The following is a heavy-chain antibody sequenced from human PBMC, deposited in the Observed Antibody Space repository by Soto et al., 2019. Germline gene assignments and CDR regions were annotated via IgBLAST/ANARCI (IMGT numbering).Heavy chain of an antibody. D-gene: IGHD3-10*01. V-gene: IGHV3-23*01. CDR1: GFTFNSNA. CDR2: ISGRGRDT. J-gene: IGHJ4*02. Sequence: EVQLLESGGGLVQPGGSLRLSCGASGFTFNSNAMNWVRQAPGKGLEWVSVISGRGRDTYYADSVKDRFTISRDISKSTLYLQMNSLRAEDTAIYYCVRGGSTRWGVFDSWGQGTLVTVSS. CDR3: VRGGSTRWGVFDS.